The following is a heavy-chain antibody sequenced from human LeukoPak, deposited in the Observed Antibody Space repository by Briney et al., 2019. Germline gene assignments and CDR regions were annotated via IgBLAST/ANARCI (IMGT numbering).Heavy chain of an antibody. CDR1: GFTFRSYE. CDR3: ARANYYDISGSDY. D-gene: IGHD3-22*01. V-gene: IGHV3-48*03. CDR2: ITSSGSTI. J-gene: IGHJ4*02. Sequence: PGGSLRLSCAASGFTFRSYEMNWVRQAPGKGLEWVSYITSSGSTIYYADSVKGRFTISRDNAKNSLYLQMNSLRAEDTAVYYCARANYYDISGSDYWGQGTLVTVSS.